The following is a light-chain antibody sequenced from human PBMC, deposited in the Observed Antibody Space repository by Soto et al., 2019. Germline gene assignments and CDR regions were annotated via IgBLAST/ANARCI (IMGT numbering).Light chain of an antibody. Sequence: EIVLTQSPDTLSLSPGERATLSYRASQSVTSSYLAWYQQKPGQAPRLLIYGASSRATGIPDRFSGSGSGTDFTLTISRLEPEDFAVYYCQHYGSSPYTFGQGTKLEIK. J-gene: IGKJ2*01. V-gene: IGKV3-20*01. CDR2: GAS. CDR1: QSVTSSY. CDR3: QHYGSSPYT.